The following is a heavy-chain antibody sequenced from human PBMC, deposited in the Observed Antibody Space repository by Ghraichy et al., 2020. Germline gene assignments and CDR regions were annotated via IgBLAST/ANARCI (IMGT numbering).Heavy chain of an antibody. CDR3: ARTGGSVTTTSDY. D-gene: IGHD4-17*01. CDR2: INHSGST. J-gene: IGHJ4*02. Sequence: SQTLSLTCAVYGGSFSGYYWSWIRQPPGKGLEWIGEINHSGSTNYNPSLKSRVTISVDTSKNQFSLKLSSVTAADTAVYYCARTGGSVTTTSDYWGQGTLVTVSS. V-gene: IGHV4-34*01. CDR1: GGSFSGYY.